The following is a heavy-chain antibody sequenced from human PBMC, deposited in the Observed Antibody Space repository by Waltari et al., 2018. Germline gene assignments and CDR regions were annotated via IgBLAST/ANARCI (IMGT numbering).Heavy chain of an antibody. CDR3: ARDPSRGSGSYFDY. V-gene: IGHV4-34*01. J-gene: IGHJ4*02. D-gene: IGHD3-10*01. CDR2: INHSGST. Sequence: QVQLQQWGAGLLKPSETLSLTCAVYGGSFSGYYWSWTRQPPGKGLEWIGEINHSGSTNYNPSLKSRVTISVDTSKNQFSLKLSSVTAADTAVYYCARDPSRGSGSYFDYWGQGTLVTVSS. CDR1: GGSFSGYY.